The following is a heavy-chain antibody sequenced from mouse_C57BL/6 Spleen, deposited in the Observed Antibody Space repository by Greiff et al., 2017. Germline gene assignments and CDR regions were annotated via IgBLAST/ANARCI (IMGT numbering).Heavy chain of an antibody. J-gene: IGHJ3*01. V-gene: IGHV1-50*01. D-gene: IGHD2-4*01. CDR3: ARHYDYDGD. CDR1: GYTFTSYW. CDR2: IDPSDSYT. Sequence: QVQLQQPGAELVKPGASVKLSCKASGYTFTSYWMQWVKQRPGQGLEWIGEIDPSDSYTNYNQKFKGKATLTVDTSSSTVDMQLRSLTSEDSAVYYCARHYDYDGDWGQVTLVTVSA.